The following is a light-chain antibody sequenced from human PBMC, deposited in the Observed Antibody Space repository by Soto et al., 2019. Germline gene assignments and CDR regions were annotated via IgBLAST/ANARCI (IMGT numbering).Light chain of an antibody. CDR3: SSFVGSPVV. CDR1: SSDVGDYNY. V-gene: IGLV2-8*01. Sequence: QSAPTQPPSASGSPGQSVTIPCTGTSSDVGDYNYVSWYQQHPGKVPKLLIYEVSKRPSGVPDRFSGSKSGNTASLTVSGLQAEDEADYYCSSFVGSPVVFSGGTKLTVL. CDR2: EVS. J-gene: IGLJ2*01.